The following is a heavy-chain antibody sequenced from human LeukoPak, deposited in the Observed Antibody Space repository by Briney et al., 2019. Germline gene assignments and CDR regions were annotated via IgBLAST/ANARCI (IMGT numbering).Heavy chain of an antibody. D-gene: IGHD6-13*01. CDR2: ISGSGGST. J-gene: IGHJ6*02. V-gene: IGHV3-23*01. Sequence: GGSLRLSCAASGLTFSSYAMSWVRQAPGKGLEWVSAISGSGGSTYYADSVKGRFTISRDNSKNTLYLQMNSLRAEDTAVYYCAKGELVRSYYGMDVWGQGTTVTVSS. CDR3: AKGELVRSYYGMDV. CDR1: GLTFSSYA.